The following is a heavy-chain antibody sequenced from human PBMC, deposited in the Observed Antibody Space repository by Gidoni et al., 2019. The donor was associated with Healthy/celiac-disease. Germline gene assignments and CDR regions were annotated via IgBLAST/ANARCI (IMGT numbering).Heavy chain of an antibody. Sequence: EVQLVESGGGLVKPGGSLRLSCAAPGFTFSSYSMNWVRQAPGKGLEWVSSISSSSSYIYYADSVKGRFTISRDNAKNSLYLQMNSLRAEDTAVYYCASPLLPKGVDYWGQGTLVTVSS. CDR3: ASPLLPKGVDY. CDR1: GFTFSSYS. CDR2: ISSSSSYI. J-gene: IGHJ4*02. D-gene: IGHD2-15*01. V-gene: IGHV3-21*01.